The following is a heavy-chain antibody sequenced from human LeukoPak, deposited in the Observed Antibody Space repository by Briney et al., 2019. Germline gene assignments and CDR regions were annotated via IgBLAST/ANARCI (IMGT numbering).Heavy chain of an antibody. V-gene: IGHV4-34*01. Sequence: SETLSLTCAVYGGSFSGYYWSWIRQPPGKGLEWIGEINHSGSTNYNPSLKSRVTISVDTSKNQFSLKLSSVTAADTAVYYCARRTRPMVRGVITYFNWFDPWGQGTLVTVSS. CDR2: INHSGST. CDR1: GGSFSGYY. J-gene: IGHJ5*02. D-gene: IGHD3-10*01. CDR3: ARRTRPMVRGVITYFNWFDP.